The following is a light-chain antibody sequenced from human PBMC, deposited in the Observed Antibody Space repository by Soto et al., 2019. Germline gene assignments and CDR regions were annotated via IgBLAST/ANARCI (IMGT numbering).Light chain of an antibody. CDR1: QGITND. V-gene: IGKV1-39*01. J-gene: IGKJ1*01. Sequence: IQMTQSPSSLSASVGDRVPITCRASQGITNDLGWFQQKQGKAPKLLIYAASTLQSGVPSRFSGSGSGTDLTITISSLQPEDFETYYCQQSYSTPRTFGQGTKVDIK. CDR2: AAS. CDR3: QQSYSTPRT.